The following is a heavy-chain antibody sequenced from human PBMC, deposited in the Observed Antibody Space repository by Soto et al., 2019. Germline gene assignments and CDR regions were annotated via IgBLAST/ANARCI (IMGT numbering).Heavy chain of an antibody. V-gene: IGHV4-34*01. CDR2: VNHSGST. CDR3: ARGHMSQLEPTPVGWFDP. D-gene: IGHD1-1*01. J-gene: IGHJ5*02. CDR1: GESLSGYY. Sequence: QVQLQQWGAGLLKPSETLSLTCAVYGESLSGYYWSWIRQAPGKGLEWIGEVNHSGSTNYNPSLKSRVTISVDTSRKQFSLKLTSVTAADTAVYYCARGHMSQLEPTPVGWFDPWGQGTLVTVSS.